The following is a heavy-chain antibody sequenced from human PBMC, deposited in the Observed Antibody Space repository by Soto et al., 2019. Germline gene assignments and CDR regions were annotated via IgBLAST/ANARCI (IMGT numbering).Heavy chain of an antibody. D-gene: IGHD2-8*01. J-gene: IGHJ3*02. CDR2: ISAYNGNT. Sequence: GXSVKVSCKASGYTFTSYGIRLVRQAPGQGLEWMGWISAYNGNTNYAQKLQGRVTMTTDTSTSTAYMELRSLRSDDTAVYYCARDIMGRWLQNDAFDIWGQGAMVTVSS. V-gene: IGHV1-18*04. CDR3: ARDIMGRWLQNDAFDI. CDR1: GYTFTSYG.